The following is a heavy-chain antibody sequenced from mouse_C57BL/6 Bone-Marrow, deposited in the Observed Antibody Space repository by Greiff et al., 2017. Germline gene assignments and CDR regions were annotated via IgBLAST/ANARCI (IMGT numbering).Heavy chain of an antibody. CDR1: GYAFSSSW. CDR2: IYPGDGDT. J-gene: IGHJ2*01. Sequence: QVQLQQSGPELVKPGASVKISCKASGYAFSSSWMNWVKQRPGKGLEWIGRIYPGDGDTNYNGKFKGKATLTADKSSSTAYMQLSSLTSEDSAVYFYARPIYDGYCLDYWGQGTTLTVSS. D-gene: IGHD2-3*01. CDR3: ARPIYDGYCLDY. V-gene: IGHV1-82*01.